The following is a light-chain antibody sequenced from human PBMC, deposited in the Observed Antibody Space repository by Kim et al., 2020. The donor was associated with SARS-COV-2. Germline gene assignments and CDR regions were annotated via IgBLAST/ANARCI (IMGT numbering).Light chain of an antibody. CDR3: QQYNSYRT. V-gene: IGKV1-5*01. Sequence: SDTVGNKVTLPCPGSQRISNWLAWYQQKPGKAPKLLIYDSSSLERGVPSRVSGSGSGTEFTLPISSLQPDDFATYYCQQYNSYRTFGQGTKVDIK. J-gene: IGKJ1*01. CDR1: QRISNW. CDR2: DSS.